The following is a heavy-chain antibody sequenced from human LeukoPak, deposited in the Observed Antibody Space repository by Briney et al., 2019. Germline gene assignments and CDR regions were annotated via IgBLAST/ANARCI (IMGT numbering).Heavy chain of an antibody. CDR2: ISSSSSTI. CDR1: GFTFSSYS. D-gene: IGHD3-16*02. J-gene: IGHJ5*02. Sequence: GGSLRLSCAASGFTFSSYSMNWVRQAPGKGLEWVSYISSSSSTIYYADSVKGRFTISRDNAKNSLYLQMNSLRDEDTAVYYCAREGNYDYVWGSYRPRWFDPWGQGTLVTVSS. CDR3: AREGNYDYVWGSYRPRWFDP. V-gene: IGHV3-48*02.